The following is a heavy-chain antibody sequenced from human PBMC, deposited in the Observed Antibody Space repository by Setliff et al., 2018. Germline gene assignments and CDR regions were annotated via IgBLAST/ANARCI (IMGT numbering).Heavy chain of an antibody. Sequence: GGSLRLSCAASGFTFSSYWMSWVRQAPGKGLEWVANIKQGGSKKYYVDSVKGRFTIARDNAKSSLYLQVNSLRAEDTAVYYCARGSSGYYYVGYCFDYWGQGTLVTVSS. CDR1: GFTFSSYW. CDR2: IKQGGSKK. D-gene: IGHD3-22*01. CDR3: ARGSSGYYYVGYCFDY. J-gene: IGHJ4*02. V-gene: IGHV3-7*04.